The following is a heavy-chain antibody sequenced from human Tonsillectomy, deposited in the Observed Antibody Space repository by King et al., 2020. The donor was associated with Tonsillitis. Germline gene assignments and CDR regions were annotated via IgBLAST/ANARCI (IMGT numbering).Heavy chain of an antibody. CDR2: ISSSSRYI. V-gene: IGHV3-21*01. CDR1: GFTFSSYD. D-gene: IGHD3-22*01. J-gene: IGHJ3*01. CDR3: AKDKGAGHYDTSRGDFDL. Sequence: VQLVESGGGLVKPGGSLRLSCATSGFTFSSYDINWVRQAPGKGLEWVSSISSSSRYIYYADSMKGRFTISRDNAKNSLYLQMNSLRVEDTAVYYCAKDKGAGHYDTSRGDFDLWGQGTMVTVSS.